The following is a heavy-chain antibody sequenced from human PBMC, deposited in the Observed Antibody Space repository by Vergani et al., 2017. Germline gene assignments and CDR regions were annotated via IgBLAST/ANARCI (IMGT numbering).Heavy chain of an antibody. CDR1: GGSFSGYY. Sequence: QVQLQQWGAGLLKPSETLSLTCAVYGGSFSGYYWSWIRQPPGKGLEWIGEINHSGSTNYNPSLKSRVTISVDTSKNQFSLKLSSVTAADTAVYYCARGASYKGVIRSSGWWDYNLFDPWGQGTLVTVSS. D-gene: IGHD6-19*01. J-gene: IGHJ5*02. V-gene: IGHV4-34*01. CDR3: ARGASYKGVIRSSGWWDYNLFDP. CDR2: INHSGST.